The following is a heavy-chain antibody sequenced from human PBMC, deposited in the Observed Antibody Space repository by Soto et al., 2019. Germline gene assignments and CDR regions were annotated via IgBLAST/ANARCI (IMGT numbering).Heavy chain of an antibody. V-gene: IGHV4-59*01. CDR2: IYYSGST. D-gene: IGHD3-22*01. CDR1: GGSISSYY. J-gene: IGHJ4*02. CDR3: ARVGIDSSGFQFDY. Sequence: SETLSLTCTVSGGSISSYYWSWIRQPPGKGLEWIGYIYYSGSTNYNPSLKSRVTISVDTSKNQFSLKLSSVTAADTAVYYCARVGIDSSGFQFDYWGQGTLVTVSS.